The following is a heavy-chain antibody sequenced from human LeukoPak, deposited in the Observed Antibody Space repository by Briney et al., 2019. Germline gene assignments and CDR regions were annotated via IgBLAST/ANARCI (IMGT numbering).Heavy chain of an antibody. CDR3: ARVRKGRGYGSGSYKDQGKPMKTNWFDP. D-gene: IGHD3-10*01. J-gene: IGHJ5*02. CDR2: ISAYNGNT. V-gene: IGHV1-18*01. Sequence: ASVKVSCKASGYTFTSYGISWVRQAPGQGLEWMGWISAYNGNTNYAQKLQGRVTMTTDTSTSTAYMELRSLRSDDTAVYYCARVRKGRGYGSGSYKDQGKPMKTNWFDPGGQGPLVTVSS. CDR1: GYTFTSYG.